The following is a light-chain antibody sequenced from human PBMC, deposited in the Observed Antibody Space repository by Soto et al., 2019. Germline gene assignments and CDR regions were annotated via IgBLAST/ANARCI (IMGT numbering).Light chain of an antibody. V-gene: IGKV3-11*01. Sequence: EFVLTQSPATLSLSPGERATLSCRASQSVSSYLAWYQQKPGQAPGLLIYDASNRATGIPARFSGSGSGTDFTLTISSLVPEDFAVYYCQQRSNWPYTFGQGTKLEIK. CDR2: DAS. CDR3: QQRSNWPYT. CDR1: QSVSSY. J-gene: IGKJ2*01.